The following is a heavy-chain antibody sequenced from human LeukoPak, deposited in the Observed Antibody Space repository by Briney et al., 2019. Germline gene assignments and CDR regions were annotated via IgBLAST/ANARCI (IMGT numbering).Heavy chain of an antibody. D-gene: IGHD3-3*01. Sequence: GASVKVSCKASGGTFDNFAISWVRQAPGQGLERVGGIIPMSGTANYAQKFQGRVTITADESTSTAYMELSSLRSEDTAIYYCASPVKYYDTWSGYPPFDYWGQGTLVTVSS. V-gene: IGHV1-69*13. CDR1: GGTFDNFA. CDR2: IIPMSGTA. CDR3: ASPVKYYDTWSGYPPFDY. J-gene: IGHJ4*02.